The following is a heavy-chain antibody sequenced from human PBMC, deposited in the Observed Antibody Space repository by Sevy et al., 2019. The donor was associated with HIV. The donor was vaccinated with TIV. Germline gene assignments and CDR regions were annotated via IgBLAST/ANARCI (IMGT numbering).Heavy chain of an antibody. D-gene: IGHD3-16*01. V-gene: IGHV3-73*01. J-gene: IGHJ4*02. CDR3: TAGGGAYYFDY. CDR1: GFTFSGSA. Sequence: LSLTCAASGFTFSGSAMHWVRQASGKGLEWVGRISTKANTYATAYSASVRGRFTLSRDDSKNTAYLLMNSLKTEDTAVYYCTAGGGAYYFDYWGQGSLVTVSS. CDR2: ISTKANTYAT.